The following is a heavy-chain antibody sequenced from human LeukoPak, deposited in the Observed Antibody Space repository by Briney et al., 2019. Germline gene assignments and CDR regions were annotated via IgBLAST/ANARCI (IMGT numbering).Heavy chain of an antibody. CDR2: IIPIFGTA. D-gene: IGHD3-22*01. CDR1: GGPFSSYA. V-gene: IGHV1-69*05. CDR3: AREYYYDSSGYYYFGY. Sequence: SVKVSCKASGGPFSSYAISWVRQAPGQGLEWMGGIIPIFGTANYAQKFQGRVTITTDESTSTAYMELSSLRSEDTAVYYCAREYYYDSSGYYYFGYWGQGTLVTVSS. J-gene: IGHJ4*02.